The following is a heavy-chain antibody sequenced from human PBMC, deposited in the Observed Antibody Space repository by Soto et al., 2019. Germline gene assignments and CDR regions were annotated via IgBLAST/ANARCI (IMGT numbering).Heavy chain of an antibody. CDR3: ASRTGTTPDWYFDL. CDR2: INAGNGNT. CDR1: GYTFTSHA. J-gene: IGHJ2*01. V-gene: IGHV1-3*01. Sequence: APVKISCKATGYTFTSHAMHWVHQVPGQRLEWMGWINAGNGNTKYSQKFQGRVTITRDTSASTAYMELSSLRSEDTAVYYCASRTGTTPDWYFDLWGRGTLVTVSS. D-gene: IGHD1-7*01.